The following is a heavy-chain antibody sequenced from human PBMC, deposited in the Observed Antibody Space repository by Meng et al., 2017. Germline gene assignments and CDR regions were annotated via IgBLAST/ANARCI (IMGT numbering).Heavy chain of an antibody. CDR2: INTNTGNP. CDR3: AREGRVDFDY. CDR1: GYTFTSYA. Sequence: VHLVASGCEVKNPGAAAKVSCKAPGYTFTSYAMNWVRQAPGQGLEWMGWINTNTGNPTYAQGFTGRFVFSLDTSVSTAYLQISSLKAEDTAVYYCAREGRVDFDYWGQETLVTVSS. J-gene: IGHJ4*02. V-gene: IGHV7-4-1*02. D-gene: IGHD1-26*01.